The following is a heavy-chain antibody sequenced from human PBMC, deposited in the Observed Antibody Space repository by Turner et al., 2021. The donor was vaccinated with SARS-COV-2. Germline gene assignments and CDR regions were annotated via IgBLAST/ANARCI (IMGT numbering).Heavy chain of an antibody. V-gene: IGHV3-23*01. Sequence: EVQLLESGGGSVQPWGSLILACAASGFTFSSYAMTGVRQGPGKGREWVSVISDSGDSTYHADSVKGRFTSSRDNSKNTLYMQMNSLRAEDTAVYYCAKCGLRSCSTTICYHFDCWGQGTLVTVSS. CDR3: AKCGLRSCSTTICYHFDC. CDR2: ISDSGDST. D-gene: IGHD2-2*01. CDR1: GFTFSSYA. J-gene: IGHJ4*02.